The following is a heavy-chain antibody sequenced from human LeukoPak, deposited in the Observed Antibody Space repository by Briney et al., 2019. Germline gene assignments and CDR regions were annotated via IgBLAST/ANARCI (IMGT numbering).Heavy chain of an antibody. Sequence: PGGSLRLSCAASGFTFSSYSMNWVRQAPGKGLEWVSYISSSSTTIYHADSVKGRFTISRDNARNSLYLQMNSLRAEGTAVYYCAKEGTRSHSQWAFDFWGQGTMVTVSS. D-gene: IGHD6-19*01. CDR1: GFTFSSYS. V-gene: IGHV3-48*04. J-gene: IGHJ3*01. CDR2: ISSSSTTI. CDR3: AKEGTRSHSQWAFDF.